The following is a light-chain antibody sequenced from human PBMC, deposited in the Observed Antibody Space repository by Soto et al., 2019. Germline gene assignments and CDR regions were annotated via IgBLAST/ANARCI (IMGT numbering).Light chain of an antibody. CDR1: QSVSGAY. CDR2: DAS. Sequence: ENVLTKSSGTLPMYKGERATLSCRASQSVSGAYLAWYQQKPGQAPRLLIYDASSRATGIPDRFSGSGSGTDFTLTISILEPEDFAVFFCQLDGDSPQTLGQGTKVDI. J-gene: IGKJ1*01. V-gene: IGKV3-20*01. CDR3: QLDGDSPQT.